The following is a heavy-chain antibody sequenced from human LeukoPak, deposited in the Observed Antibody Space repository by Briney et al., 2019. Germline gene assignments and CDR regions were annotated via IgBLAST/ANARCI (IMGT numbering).Heavy chain of an antibody. CDR3: ARERTMHTVTTLRSYYYGMDV. CDR1: GGSISSGGYY. D-gene: IGHD4-11*01. CDR2: IYYSGST. Sequence: SQTLSLTCTVSGGSISSGGYYWSWIRQHPGKGLEWIGYIYYSGSTYYNPSLKSRATISVDTSKNQFSLKLSSVTAADTAVYYCARERTMHTVTTLRSYYYGMDVWGQGTTVTVSS. J-gene: IGHJ6*02. V-gene: IGHV4-31*03.